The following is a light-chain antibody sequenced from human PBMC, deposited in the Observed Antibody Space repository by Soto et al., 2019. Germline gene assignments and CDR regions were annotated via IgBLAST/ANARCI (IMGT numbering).Light chain of an antibody. CDR1: QSVSNY. Sequence: EIVLTQSPATLSLSPGERATLSCRASQSVSNYLAWYQQKPGQAPRLLIYDASNRATGIPARFSGSGSGTDFTLTISSLEPEDFAVYYGQQRSNWPRFTFGQGTKVESK. CDR3: QQRSNWPRFT. CDR2: DAS. V-gene: IGKV3-11*01. J-gene: IGKJ2*01.